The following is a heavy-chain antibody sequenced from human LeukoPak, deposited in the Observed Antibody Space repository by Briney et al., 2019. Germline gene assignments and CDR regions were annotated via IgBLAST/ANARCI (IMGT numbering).Heavy chain of an antibody. CDR1: GFTFSSYG. D-gene: IGHD2-2*01. Sequence: GGSLRLSCAASGFTFSSYGMHWVRQAPGKGLEWVAFIRFDESNKYYADSVKGRFTISRDNSRNTLYLQMNSLRAEDTAVYYCAKLPGVHIVVVPAAQFDFWGQGTLVTVSS. J-gene: IGHJ4*02. V-gene: IGHV3-30*02. CDR2: IRFDESNK. CDR3: AKLPGVHIVVVPAAQFDF.